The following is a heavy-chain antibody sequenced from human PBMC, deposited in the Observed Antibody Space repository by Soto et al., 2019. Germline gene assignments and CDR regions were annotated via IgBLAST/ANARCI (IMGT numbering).Heavy chain of an antibody. V-gene: IGHV3-23*01. J-gene: IGHJ2*01. Sequence: EVQLLESGGGLVQPGGSLRLSCAASGFTFSSYAMTWVRQAPGKGLEWVSAITRSGDYTQYADSVKGRFTISRDNSKNTLYLQMISLRAGNTAVYYCAKVGSYYEQFDHWYFDLWGRGTLVTVSS. CDR2: ITRSGDYT. CDR3: AKVGSYYEQFDHWYFDL. D-gene: IGHD3-22*01. CDR1: GFTFSSYA.